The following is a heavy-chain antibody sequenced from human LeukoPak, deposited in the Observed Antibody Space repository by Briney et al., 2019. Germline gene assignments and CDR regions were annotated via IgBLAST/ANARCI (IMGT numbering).Heavy chain of an antibody. Sequence: ASVKVSCKASGYTFTGYYVHWVRQAPGQGLEWMGWMNPKSGGTNYAQKLQGRVTMTTDTSTSTAYMELRSLRSDDTAVYYCARVTHIDNRPDYYYYYMDVWGKGTTVTVSS. CDR3: ARVTHIDNRPDYYYYYMDV. CDR2: MNPKSGGT. V-gene: IGHV1-2*02. D-gene: IGHD5-12*01. J-gene: IGHJ6*03. CDR1: GYTFTGYY.